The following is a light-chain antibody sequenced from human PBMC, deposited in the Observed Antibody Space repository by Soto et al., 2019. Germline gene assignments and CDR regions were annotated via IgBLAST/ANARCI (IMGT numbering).Light chain of an antibody. Sequence: EIVLTQSPATLSLSPGERATLSCRASQSVSSDLAWYQQKPGQAPRRLSYDASNRATGIPARFSGGGSGTDFTLTISSLEPEDVAVYYWQQRFNWPRFTFGQGTKLEIK. CDR2: DAS. V-gene: IGKV3-11*01. CDR1: QSVSSD. CDR3: QQRFNWPRFT. J-gene: IGKJ2*01.